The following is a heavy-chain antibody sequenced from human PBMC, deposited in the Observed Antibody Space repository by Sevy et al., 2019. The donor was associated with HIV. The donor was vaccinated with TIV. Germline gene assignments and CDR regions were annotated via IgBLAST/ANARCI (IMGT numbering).Heavy chain of an antibody. CDR2: ISSSSSTI. CDR3: ARGRGGYYDAFDI. J-gene: IGHJ3*02. V-gene: IGHV3-48*01. CDR1: GFTFSSYS. Sequence: GGSLRLSCAASGFTFSSYSMNWVRQAPGKGLEWVSYISSSSSTIYYADSVKGRFSISRDNAKNSLYLPRNSLRAEDTAVYYCARGRGGYYDAFDIWCQGTMVTVSS. D-gene: IGHD1-26*01.